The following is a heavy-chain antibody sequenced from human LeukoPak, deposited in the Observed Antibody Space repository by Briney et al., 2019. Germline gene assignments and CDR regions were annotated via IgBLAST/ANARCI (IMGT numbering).Heavy chain of an antibody. J-gene: IGHJ4*02. V-gene: IGHV4-4*07. CDR3: AGAAGGAGGQYSDN. Sequence: SETLSLTCTVSGGSITGYYWSWIRQPAGQGLEWIGRIFSSGDTTYNPSLRRRVTMSVDTSTNQLSLKLRPVTAAHPPSCYSAGAAGGAGGQYSDNRGQGRLVTVSS. CDR1: GGSITGYY. CDR2: IFSSGDT. D-gene: IGHD3-16*01.